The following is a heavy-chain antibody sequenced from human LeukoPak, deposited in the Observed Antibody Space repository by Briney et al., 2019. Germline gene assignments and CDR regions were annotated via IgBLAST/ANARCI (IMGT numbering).Heavy chain of an antibody. V-gene: IGHV3-21*01. D-gene: IGHD6-13*01. J-gene: IGHJ4*02. CDR2: ISSSSSYI. CDR3: ARVKQQLVFDY. Sequence: GGSLRLSCAASGFTFSSYSMNWVRQAPGKGLEWVSSISSSSSYIYYADSVKGRFTIPRDNAKNSLYQQMNSLRAEDTAVYYCARVKQQLVFDYWGQGTLVTVSS. CDR1: GFTFSSYS.